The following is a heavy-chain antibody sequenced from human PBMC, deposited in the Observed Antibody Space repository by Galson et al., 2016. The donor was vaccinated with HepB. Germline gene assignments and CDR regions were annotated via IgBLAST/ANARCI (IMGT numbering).Heavy chain of an antibody. CDR1: GFTFRDYY. V-gene: IGHV3-11*01. CDR3: ARGDYGGNTEGFDP. J-gene: IGHJ5*02. Sequence: SLRLSCAASGFTFRDYYMAWVRQAPGKGLEWLAYISDIAGVTFYADSVKGRFTVSRDNAENTLFLEMVSLRADDTATYFCARGDYGGNTEGFDPWGQGTQVTVSP. CDR2: ISDIAGVT. D-gene: IGHD4-23*01.